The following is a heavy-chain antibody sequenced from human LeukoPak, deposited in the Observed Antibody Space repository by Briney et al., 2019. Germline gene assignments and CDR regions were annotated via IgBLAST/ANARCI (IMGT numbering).Heavy chain of an antibody. V-gene: IGHV4-59*08. CDR1: GGSISSLY. CDR3: ARHRAYSSSSPFDY. D-gene: IGHD6-6*01. Sequence: PSDPLSLTCSVSGGSISSLYWSWIRQPPGKGLEWIGYIYYTGSTNYNPSLKSRVTMFEDMSKNQFSLRLSSVTAADAAVYYCARHRAYSSSSPFDYWGQGTLVTVSS. CDR2: IYYTGST. J-gene: IGHJ4*02.